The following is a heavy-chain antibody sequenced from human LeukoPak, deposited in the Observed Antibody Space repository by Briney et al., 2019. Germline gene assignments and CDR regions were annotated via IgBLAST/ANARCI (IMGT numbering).Heavy chain of an antibody. J-gene: IGHJ4*02. CDR1: GFTFSNYA. CDR3: ARGSTSTWYDY. V-gene: IGHV3-23*01. Sequence: GGSLRLSCAASGFTFSNYAMSWVRQAPGKGLEWVSLIGGSGNNIYYADSVKGRFTISRDISKNTLYLQMNSLRAEDTVVYYCARGSTSTWYDYWGQGILVTVSS. D-gene: IGHD6-13*01. CDR2: IGGSGNNI.